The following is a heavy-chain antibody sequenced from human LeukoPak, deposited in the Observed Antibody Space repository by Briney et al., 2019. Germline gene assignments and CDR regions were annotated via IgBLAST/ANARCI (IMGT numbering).Heavy chain of an antibody. V-gene: IGHV3-23*01. J-gene: IGHJ3*02. CDR2: ISGSGGST. CDR3: ARDSPTFDI. Sequence: HPGGSLRLSCAASGFTFSTYAMSWVRQAPGKGLEWVSAISGSGGSTYYADSVKGRFTISRDNSKNTLYLQMNGLRAEDTAIYYCARDSPTFDIWGQGTMVTVSS. CDR1: GFTFSTYA.